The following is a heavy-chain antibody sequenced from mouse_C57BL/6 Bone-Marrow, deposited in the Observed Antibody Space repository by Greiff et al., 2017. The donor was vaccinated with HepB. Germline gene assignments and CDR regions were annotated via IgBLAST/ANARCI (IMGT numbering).Heavy chain of an antibody. CDR1: GYTFTSYG. Sequence: QVQLQQSGAELARPGASVKLSCKASGYTFTSYGISWVKQRTGQGLEWIGEIYPRSGNTYYNEKFKGKATLTADKSSSTAYMELRSLTSEDSAVYFCARPTTEDWYFDVWGTGTTVTVSS. CDR3: ARPTTEDWYFDV. CDR2: IYPRSGNT. D-gene: IGHD1-1*01. V-gene: IGHV1-81*01. J-gene: IGHJ1*03.